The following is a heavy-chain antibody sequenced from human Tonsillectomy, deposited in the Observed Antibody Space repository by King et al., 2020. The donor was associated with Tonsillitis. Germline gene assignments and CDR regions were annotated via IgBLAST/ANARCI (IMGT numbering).Heavy chain of an antibody. V-gene: IGHV5-51*01. D-gene: IGHD2-2*01. Sequence: VQLVESGAEVKKPGESLKISCKGSGYSFTSYWIGWVRQMPGKGLEWMGIIYPDDSDTRYSPSFQGQVTISADKSISTAYLQWSSLKASDTATYYCARQQGRYCSSTSCNSFDYWGQGTLVTVSS. CDR2: IYPDDSDT. CDR3: ARQQGRYCSSTSCNSFDY. J-gene: IGHJ4*02. CDR1: GYSFTSYW.